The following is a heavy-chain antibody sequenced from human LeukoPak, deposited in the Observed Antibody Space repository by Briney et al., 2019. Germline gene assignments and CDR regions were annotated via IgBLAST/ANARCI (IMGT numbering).Heavy chain of an antibody. J-gene: IGHJ4*02. Sequence: SETLSLTCAVSGGSISSGGYSWSWIRQPPGKGLEWIGYIYHSGSTYYNPSLKSRVTISVDRSKNQFSLKLSSVTAADTAVYYCARASPAHSGVGYWGQGTLVTVSS. V-gene: IGHV4-30-2*01. CDR3: ARASPAHSGVGY. D-gene: IGHD1-1*01. CDR1: GGSISSGGYS. CDR2: IYHSGST.